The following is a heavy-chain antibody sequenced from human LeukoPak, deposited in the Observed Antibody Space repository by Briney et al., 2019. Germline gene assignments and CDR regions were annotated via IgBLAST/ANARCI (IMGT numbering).Heavy chain of an antibody. J-gene: IGHJ4*02. D-gene: IGHD3-22*01. CDR2: IYYSGST. Sequence: SQTLSLTCTVSGGSIGNYYWSWIRQPPGKGLEWIGYIYYSGSTNYTPSLKSRVPISVDTSKNQFSLKLSSVTAADTAVYFCARHQGHDFYDSSGFYSFDYWGQGTLVSVSS. CDR1: GGSIGNYY. V-gene: IGHV4-59*08. CDR3: ARHQGHDFYDSSGFYSFDY.